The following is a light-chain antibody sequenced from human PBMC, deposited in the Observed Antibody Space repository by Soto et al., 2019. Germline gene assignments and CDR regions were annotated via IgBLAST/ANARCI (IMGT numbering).Light chain of an antibody. CDR1: QSVSSY. CDR3: QQYNNWPLT. J-gene: IGKJ4*01. Sequence: EIVMTQSPATLSVSTGERATLSCRASQSVSSYLAWYQQKPGQAPRLLIYGASTRATDIPARFSGSGSGTEFTLTISSLQSEDFALYYCQQYNNWPLTFGGGTKV. V-gene: IGKV3-15*01. CDR2: GAS.